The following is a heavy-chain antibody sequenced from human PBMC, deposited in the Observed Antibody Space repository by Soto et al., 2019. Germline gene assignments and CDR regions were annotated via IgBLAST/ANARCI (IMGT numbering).Heavy chain of an antibody. CDR1: GFTFSSYW. Sequence: GGSLRLSCAASGFTFSSYWMSWVRQAPGKGLEWVASIKQDGSEKYNVDSVKGRFTISRDNTNNSLYLQMNNLRAEDSALYYCARERDKSAFEYWGQGTLVTVSS. V-gene: IGHV3-7*03. CDR3: ARERDKSAFEY. J-gene: IGHJ4*02. CDR2: IKQDGSEK.